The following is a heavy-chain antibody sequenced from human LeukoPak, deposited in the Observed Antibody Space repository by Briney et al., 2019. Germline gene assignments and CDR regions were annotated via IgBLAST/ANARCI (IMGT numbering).Heavy chain of an antibody. J-gene: IGHJ4*02. CDR3: ARETSRRGGHDY. CDR2: ISSDGNNE. Sequence: GGSLRLSCPASGFTFSSYAMHWVRQAPGKGLEWMAVISSDGNNEYYADSVKGRFTISRDNSKNTLYLQMNSLRPEDTAVYYCARETSRRGGHDYWGQGTLVTVSS. V-gene: IGHV3-30-3*01. CDR1: GFTFSSYA. D-gene: IGHD2-15*01.